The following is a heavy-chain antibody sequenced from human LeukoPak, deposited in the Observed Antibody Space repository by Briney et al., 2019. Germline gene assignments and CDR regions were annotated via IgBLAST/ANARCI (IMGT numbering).Heavy chain of an antibody. J-gene: IGHJ4*02. CDR2: IYHSGST. CDR1: GYSISSGYY. V-gene: IGHV4-38-2*02. D-gene: IGHD1-26*01. Sequence: SETLSLTCTVSGYSISSGYYWGWIRQPPGKGLEWIGSIYHSGSTYYNPSLKSRVTISVDTSKNQFSLKLSSVTAADTAVYYCARATDSGSFDYGGQGTLVTVSS. CDR3: ARATDSGSFDY.